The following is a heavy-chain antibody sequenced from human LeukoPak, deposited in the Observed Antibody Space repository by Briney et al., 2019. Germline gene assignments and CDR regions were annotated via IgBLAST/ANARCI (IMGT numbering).Heavy chain of an antibody. Sequence: PGGSLRLSCAASGFTFSSYAMHWVRQAPGKGLEWVALISYDESNTFYADSVKGRFTISRDNAKNSLYLQMSSLRAEDTAVYSCARGADGVSSNSRGWFDPWGQGTLVTVSS. D-gene: IGHD2-15*01. CDR1: GFTFSSYA. V-gene: IGHV3-30*04. CDR3: ARGADGVSSNSRGWFDP. CDR2: ISYDESNT. J-gene: IGHJ5*02.